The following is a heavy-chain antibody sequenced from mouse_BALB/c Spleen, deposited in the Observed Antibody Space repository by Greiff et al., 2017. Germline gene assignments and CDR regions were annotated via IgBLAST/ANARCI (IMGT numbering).Heavy chain of an antibody. J-gene: IGHJ4*01. CDR3: ERQKLSGYFYYAMDY. V-gene: IGHV5-6-3*01. Sequence: EVQRVESGGGLVQPGGSLKLSCAASGFTFSSYGMSWVRQTPDKRLELVATINSNGGSTYYPDSVKGRFTISRDNAKNTLYLQMSSLKSEDTAMYYCERQKLSGYFYYAMDYWGQGTSVTVSS. D-gene: IGHD1-1*01. CDR2: INSNGGST. CDR1: GFTFSSYG.